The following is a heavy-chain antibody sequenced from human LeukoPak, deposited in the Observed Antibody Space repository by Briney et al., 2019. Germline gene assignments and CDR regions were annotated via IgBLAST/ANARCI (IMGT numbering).Heavy chain of an antibody. J-gene: IGHJ4*02. CDR3: VKDSPPRYSGSPPAY. CDR2: IKKDGGEK. V-gene: IGHV3-7*03. Sequence: GGSLRLSCADSGFTFSSYWMGSVRQAPGKGLDWVAKIKKDGGEKYYVASVQGRFTIPRGYAKNSLYLQMNSLRADDTAVYYCVKDSPPRYSGSPPAYWGQGTLVTVSS. D-gene: IGHD1-26*01. CDR1: GFTFSSYW.